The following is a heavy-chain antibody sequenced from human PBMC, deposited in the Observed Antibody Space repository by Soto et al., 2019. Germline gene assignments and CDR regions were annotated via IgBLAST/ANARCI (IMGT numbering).Heavy chain of an antibody. D-gene: IGHD3-22*01. CDR2: ISYDGSNK. J-gene: IGHJ6*02. Sequence: GGSLRLSCAASGFTFSSHGMHRVRQAPGKGLEWVAVISYDGSNKYYADSVKGRFTISRDNSKNTLYLQMNSLRAEDTAVYYCAKGFYDSSGYYPHYFYGMGVWGQVTTVTVSS. CDR3: AKGFYDSSGYYPHYFYGMGV. V-gene: IGHV3-30*18. CDR1: GFTFSSHG.